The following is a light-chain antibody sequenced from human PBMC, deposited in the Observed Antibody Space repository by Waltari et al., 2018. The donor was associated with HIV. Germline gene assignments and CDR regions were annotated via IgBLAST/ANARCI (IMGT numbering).Light chain of an antibody. V-gene: IGKV3-20*01. CDR3: QQYGSSYGPWT. CDR1: QGVSSSY. Sequence: ESVFTQPPGTLSLSPGESATLSCRASQGVSSSYLAWYQQKPGQAPSLLIYSASSRAAGIPDRFSGSVSGTDISLTISRLEPEDFAVYYGQQYGSSYGPWTFGQGTKVEIK. CDR2: SAS. J-gene: IGKJ1*01.